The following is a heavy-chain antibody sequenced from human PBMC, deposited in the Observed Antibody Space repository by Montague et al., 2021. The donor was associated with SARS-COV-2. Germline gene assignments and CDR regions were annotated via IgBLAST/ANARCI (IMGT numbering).Heavy chain of an antibody. Sequence: SETLSLTCTVSGGSISSNFWSWIRQPPGEGLEWIGYIYYSGSTNYNPSLKSRVTISVDTSKKQFSLRLTSVTAADTAMYFCARAPIYRSSWYAYFDYWGQGTLVTVSS. CDR2: IYYSGST. J-gene: IGHJ4*02. CDR3: ARAPIYRSSWYAYFDY. CDR1: GGSISSNF. D-gene: IGHD6-13*01. V-gene: IGHV4-59*01.